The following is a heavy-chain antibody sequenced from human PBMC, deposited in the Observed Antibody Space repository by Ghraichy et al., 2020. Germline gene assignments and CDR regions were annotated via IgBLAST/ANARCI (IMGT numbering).Heavy chain of an antibody. CDR1: GFSFSTYA. J-gene: IGHJ4*02. CDR2: IGGSGRNT. V-gene: IGHV3-23*01. Sequence: ESLNISCAASGFSFSTYAMSWVRQAPGKGLEWVSAIGGSGRNTYYADSVKGRFTISRDNSKNTLFLQMNSLRAEDTAVYYCAKDLGGGSWYELEYWGQGTLVTVSS. CDR3: AKDLGGGSWYELEY. D-gene: IGHD6-13*01.